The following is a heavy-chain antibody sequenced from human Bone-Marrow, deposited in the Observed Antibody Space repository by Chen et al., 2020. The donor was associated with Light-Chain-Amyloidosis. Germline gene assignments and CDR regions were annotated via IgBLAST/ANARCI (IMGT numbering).Heavy chain of an antibody. CDR1: GFTFRSYG. D-gene: IGHD4-17*01. CDR3: AKGHDYGDYGEYYFDY. V-gene: IGHV3-30*02. CDR2: IRYDGSNK. Sequence: QVQLVESGGGVVQPGGSLRLSCAASGFTFRSYGLHWVRQAPGKGLEWVAFIRYDGSNKYYADSVKGRFTISRDNSKNTLYLQMNSLRAEDTALYYCAKGHDYGDYGEYYFDYWGQGTLVTVSS. J-gene: IGHJ4*02.